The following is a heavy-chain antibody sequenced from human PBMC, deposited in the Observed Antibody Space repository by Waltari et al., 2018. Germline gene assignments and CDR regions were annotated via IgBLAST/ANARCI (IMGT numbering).Heavy chain of an antibody. CDR1: GFTFSSYG. CDR2: IRYDGSNK. J-gene: IGHJ4*02. Sequence: QVQLVESGGGVVQPGGSLRLSCAASGFTFSSYGLPWVRQAPGKGLEWVAFIRYDGSNKYYADSVKGRFTISRDNSKNTLYLQMNSLRAEDTAVYYCAKDPCSSTSCYTQEDWGQGTLVTVSS. CDR3: AKDPCSSTSCYTQED. D-gene: IGHD2-2*02. V-gene: IGHV3-30*02.